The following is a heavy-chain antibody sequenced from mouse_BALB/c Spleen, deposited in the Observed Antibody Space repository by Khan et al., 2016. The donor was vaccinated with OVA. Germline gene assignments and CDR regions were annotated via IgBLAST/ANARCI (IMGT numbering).Heavy chain of an antibody. CDR1: GFTFSSYT. D-gene: IGHD2-1*01. CDR3: TRDGNYAHWFFDV. V-gene: IGHV5-6-4*01. Sequence: EVELVESGGGLVKPGGSLKLSCAASGFTFSSYTLSWVRQTPEKRLEWVATISSGATYTYYPDSVKGRFTISRDNAKNTLYLQRRSLKSEDTAMYYCTRDGNYAHWFFDVWGAGTTVTVSS. CDR2: ISSGATYT. J-gene: IGHJ1*01.